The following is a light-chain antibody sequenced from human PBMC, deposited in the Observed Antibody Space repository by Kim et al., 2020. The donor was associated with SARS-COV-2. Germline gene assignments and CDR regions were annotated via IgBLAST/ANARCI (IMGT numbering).Light chain of an antibody. CDR1: SSDVGNYNR. CDR2: AVS. J-gene: IGLJ2*01. CDR3: SSYAGSSTVI. Sequence: GQSVTISCTGTSSDVGNYNRVSWYQQPPGTAPKLMIYAVSNRPSGVPDRFSGSKSGNTASLTISGLQAEDEADYYCSSYAGSSTVIFGGGSQLTVL. V-gene: IGLV2-18*02.